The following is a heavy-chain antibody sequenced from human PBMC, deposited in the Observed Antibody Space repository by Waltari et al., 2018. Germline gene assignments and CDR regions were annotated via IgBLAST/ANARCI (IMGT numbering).Heavy chain of an antibody. CDR3: ARGRPGRYGSGSYFDY. Sequence: QVQLQQWGAGLLKPSETLSLTCAVYGGSFSGYYWSWIRQPPGKGLEWIGEINHSGSTNYNPSLKSRVTISVDTSKNQFSPKLSSVTAADTAVYYCARGRPGRYGSGSYFDYWGQGTLVTVSS. D-gene: IGHD3-10*01. J-gene: IGHJ4*02. CDR2: INHSGST. V-gene: IGHV4-34*01. CDR1: GGSFSGYY.